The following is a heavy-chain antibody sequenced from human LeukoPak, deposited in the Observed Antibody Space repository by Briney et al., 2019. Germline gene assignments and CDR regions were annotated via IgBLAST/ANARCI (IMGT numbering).Heavy chain of an antibody. D-gene: IGHD2-15*01. CDR3: ASTFPYCGGGSCAL. CDR2: IKPDGGHQ. CDR1: GGSFSGYY. J-gene: IGHJ4*02. V-gene: IGHV3-7*01. Sequence: ETLSLTCAVYGGSFSGYYWSWVRQAPGKGLEWVANIKPDGGHQNYVDSVKGRFTISRDNAKNSLYLQMNSLRAEDTAIYCCASTFPYCGGGSCALGGQGTLVTVSS.